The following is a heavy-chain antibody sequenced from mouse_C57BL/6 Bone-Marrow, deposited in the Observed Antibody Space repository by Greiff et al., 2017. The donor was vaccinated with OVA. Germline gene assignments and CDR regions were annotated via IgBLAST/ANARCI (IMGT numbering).Heavy chain of an antibody. V-gene: IGHV1-78*01. J-gene: IGHJ2*01. D-gene: IGHD1-1*01. CDR3: ARSRYYGSYYFDY. Sequence: QVQLQQSDAELVKPGASVKISCKVSGYTFTDHTLHWMKQRPEQGLEWIGYIYPRDGSTKSNEKFKGKATLTAEKSSSTAYMQLNSLTSEDSAVYFCARSRYYGSYYFDYWGQGTTLTVSS. CDR2: IYPRDGST. CDR1: GYTFTDHT.